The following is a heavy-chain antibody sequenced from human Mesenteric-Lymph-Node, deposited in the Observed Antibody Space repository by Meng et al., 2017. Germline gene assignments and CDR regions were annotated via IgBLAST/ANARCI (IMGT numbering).Heavy chain of an antibody. Sequence: QVQLVQSGAEVEPPGASVELSCQASGYTFTNYFMHWVRQAPGQGLEWMGLINPSDGSTTYTQKFQGRVTMTRDTSTSKVYMELSSLRSDDTAVYYCARTASRGRSYYYFDCWGQGTLVTVSS. J-gene: IGHJ4*02. CDR2: INPSDGST. V-gene: IGHV1-46*01. CDR3: ARTASRGRSYYYFDC. CDR1: GYTFTNYF. D-gene: IGHD2-21*02.